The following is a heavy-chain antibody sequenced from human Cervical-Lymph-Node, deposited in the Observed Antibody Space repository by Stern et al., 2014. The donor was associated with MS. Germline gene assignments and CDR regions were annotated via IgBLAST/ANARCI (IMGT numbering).Heavy chain of an antibody. Sequence: VQLVESGSEVKKPGASVKVSCKASGYTFSHRAINWVRQAPGQGLEGMGWINTNTGNPTYAQGFTGRFVFSLDTSVSTAYLQITSLNVDDTAVYYCARDEDSAYYADYWGQGTLVTVSS. D-gene: IGHD3-22*01. V-gene: IGHV7-4-1*02. J-gene: IGHJ4*02. CDR2: INTNTGNP. CDR3: ARDEDSAYYADY. CDR1: GYTFSHRA.